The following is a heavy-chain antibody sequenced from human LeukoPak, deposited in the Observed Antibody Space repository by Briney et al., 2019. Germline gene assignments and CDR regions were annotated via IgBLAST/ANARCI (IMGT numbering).Heavy chain of an antibody. CDR1: GFTFSSYG. V-gene: IGHV3-30*18. CDR2: ISYDGSNK. D-gene: IGHD3-9*01. J-gene: IGHJ5*02. CDR3: AKNRGRYFDWLNGFDP. Sequence: GGSLRLSCAASGFTFSSYGMHWVRQAPGKGLEWVAVISYDGSNKYYADSVKGRFTISRDNSKNTLYLQMNSLRAGDTAVYYCAKNRGRYFDWLNGFDPWGQGTLVTVSS.